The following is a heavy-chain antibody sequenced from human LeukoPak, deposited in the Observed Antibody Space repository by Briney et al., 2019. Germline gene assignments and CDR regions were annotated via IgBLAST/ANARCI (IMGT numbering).Heavy chain of an antibody. J-gene: IGHJ4*02. CDR1: GYTLTGYY. Sequence: GASVKVSCKASGYTLTGYYMHWVRQAPGQGLEWMGWINPNSGGTNYAQKFQGRVTMTRDTSISTAYMELSRLRSDDTAVYYCARVVTTVTTYFDYWGQGTLVTVSS. CDR2: INPNSGGT. V-gene: IGHV1-2*02. D-gene: IGHD4-11*01. CDR3: ARVVTTVTTYFDY.